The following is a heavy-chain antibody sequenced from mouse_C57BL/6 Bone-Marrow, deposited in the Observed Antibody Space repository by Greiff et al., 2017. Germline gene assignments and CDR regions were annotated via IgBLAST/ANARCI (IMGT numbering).Heavy chain of an antibody. Sequence: VKLMESGAELARPGASVKLSCKASGYTFTSYGISWVKQRTGQGLEWIGEIYPRSGNTYYNEKFKGKATLTADKSSSTAYMELRSLTSEDSAVYFCARSDRRGAMDYWGQGTSVTVSS. CDR3: ARSDRRGAMDY. CDR1: GYTFTSYG. J-gene: IGHJ4*01. CDR2: IYPRSGNT. V-gene: IGHV1-81*01.